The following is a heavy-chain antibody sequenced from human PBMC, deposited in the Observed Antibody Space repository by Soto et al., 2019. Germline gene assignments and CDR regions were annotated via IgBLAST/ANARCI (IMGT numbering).Heavy chain of an antibody. CDR1: GFTFSSYS. J-gene: IGHJ4*02. CDR2: ISSSSSYI. V-gene: IGHV3-21*01. Sequence: EVQLVESGGGLVKPGGSLRLSCAASGFTFSSYSMNWVRQAPGKGLEWVSSISSSSSYIYYADSVKGRFTISRDNAKNSLYLQMNSLRAEVTAVYYCSRATLMTQQLPHDYRGQGTLVIVSS. D-gene: IGHD6-13*01. CDR3: SRATLMTQQLPHDY.